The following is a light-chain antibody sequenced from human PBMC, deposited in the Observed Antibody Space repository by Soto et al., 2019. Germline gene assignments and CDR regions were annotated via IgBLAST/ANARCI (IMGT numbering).Light chain of an antibody. J-gene: IGKJ5*01. CDR2: EAS. V-gene: IGKV1-5*03. Sequence: DIQMTESPSTLSASVGDRVTITCRASQSISSWLAWYQQKPGKAPKLLIYEASNLESGVPSRFSGSGSGTEFTLTISGLQPDDFATYYCQQYITYPTFGQGTRLEIK. CDR1: QSISSW. CDR3: QQYITYPT.